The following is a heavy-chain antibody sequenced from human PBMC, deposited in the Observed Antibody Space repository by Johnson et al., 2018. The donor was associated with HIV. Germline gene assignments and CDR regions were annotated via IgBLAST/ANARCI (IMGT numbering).Heavy chain of an antibody. J-gene: IGHJ3*01. CDR3: YCTDHFGAGSESKGTFDA. D-gene: IGHD3-10*01. CDR1: GFTFSGSA. Sequence: VQLVESRGGLVQPGGSLKLSCAASGFTFSGSAMHWVRQASGKGLEWVGRIRSKANSYATAYAASVKGRFTISRDDSKNTAYLQMTSLRQDDTAVYSCYCTDHFGAGSESKGTFDAWGQGTMVTVSS. V-gene: IGHV3-73*01. CDR2: IRSKANSYAT.